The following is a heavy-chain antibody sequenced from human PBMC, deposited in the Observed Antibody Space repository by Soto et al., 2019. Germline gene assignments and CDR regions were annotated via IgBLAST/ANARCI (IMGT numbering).Heavy chain of an antibody. Sequence: SVKVSCKASGYTFTGYYMHWVRQAPGQGLEWMGGIIPIFGTANYAQKFQGRVTITADESTSTAYMELSSLRSEDTAVYYCARVHRSGWYYFDYWGQGTLVTVSS. CDR3: ARVHRSGWYYFDY. CDR2: IIPIFGTA. D-gene: IGHD6-19*01. V-gene: IGHV1-69*13. CDR1: GYTFTGYY. J-gene: IGHJ4*02.